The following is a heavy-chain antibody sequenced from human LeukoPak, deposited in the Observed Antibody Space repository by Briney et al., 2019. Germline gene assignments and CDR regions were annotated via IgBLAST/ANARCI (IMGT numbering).Heavy chain of an antibody. CDR2: ISSAVST. D-gene: IGHD3-22*01. V-gene: IGHV4-39*01. Sequence: SETLSLTCTVSGDSISDNNYYWGWIRQLPGKGLEWFGSISSAVSTYYNPSLKSRVTISVDTSKNQFSLKLGSVTAADTAVYYCSGYYRSNDAFDIWGQGTMVTVSS. CDR1: GDSISDNNYY. CDR3: SGYYRSNDAFDI. J-gene: IGHJ3*02.